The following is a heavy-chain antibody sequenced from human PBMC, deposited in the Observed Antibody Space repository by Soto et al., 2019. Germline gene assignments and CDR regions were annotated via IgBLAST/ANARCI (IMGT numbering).Heavy chain of an antibody. CDR3: ATVRGYRQDFDAFDI. CDR1: GFSFSNYA. V-gene: IGHV3-30-3*01. J-gene: IGHJ3*02. CDR2: ISYDGSNK. Sequence: QVQLMESGGGVVQPGRSLRLSCVASGFSFSNYAMHWVRQAPGKGLEWVAVISYDGSNKYYADSVEGRFTISRDNSKNTLYLQMNNLRTEDTAVYYCATVRGYRQDFDAFDIWGQGTMVTVSS. D-gene: IGHD3-16*02.